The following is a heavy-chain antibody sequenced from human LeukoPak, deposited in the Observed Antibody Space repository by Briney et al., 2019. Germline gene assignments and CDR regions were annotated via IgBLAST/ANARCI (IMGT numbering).Heavy chain of an antibody. D-gene: IGHD2-2*01. CDR3: ARDGAYCSSTSCPPYYMDV. V-gene: IGHV3-74*01. J-gene: IGHJ6*03. Sequence: GGSLRLSCAASGFTFSSYWMHWVRHAPGKGLVWVSRINSDGSSTSYADSVRGRFTISRDNAKNTLYLQMNSLRAEDTAVYYCARDGAYCSSTSCPPYYMDVWGKGTTVTISS. CDR2: INSDGSST. CDR1: GFTFSSYW.